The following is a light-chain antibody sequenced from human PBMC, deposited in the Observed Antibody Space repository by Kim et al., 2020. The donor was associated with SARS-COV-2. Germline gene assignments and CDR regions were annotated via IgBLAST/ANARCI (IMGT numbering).Light chain of an antibody. Sequence: PGVSATLSCRARQSVSSIFAWDPQKPGQGPWLLIYGSSTRATGVPGRISGSGSGTEFTLTISSLQSEDFAVYYCQQYSNWPPITFLQGTRLEIK. CDR1: QSVSSI. CDR2: GSS. J-gene: IGKJ5*01. CDR3: QQYSNWPPIT. V-gene: IGKV3-15*01.